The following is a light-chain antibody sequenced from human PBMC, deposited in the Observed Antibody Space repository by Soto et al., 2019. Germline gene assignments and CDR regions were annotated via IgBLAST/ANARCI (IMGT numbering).Light chain of an antibody. Sequence: QSVLTQPPSASGTPGQRVTISCSGSSSNIGSNTVKWYQQLPGTTPKLLIYSNNQRPSGVPDRFSGSKSGISASLAISGLQSEDEADYYCAAWDGSLNGYVVFGGGTQLTVL. CDR1: SSNIGSNT. J-gene: IGLJ2*01. CDR3: AAWDGSLNGYVV. CDR2: SNN. V-gene: IGLV1-44*01.